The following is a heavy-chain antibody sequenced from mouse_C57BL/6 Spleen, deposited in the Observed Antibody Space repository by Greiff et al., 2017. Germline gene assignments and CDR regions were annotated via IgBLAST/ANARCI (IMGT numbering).Heavy chain of an antibody. CDR1: GFNIKDDY. CDR3: TTATGTGGYFDY. D-gene: IGHD4-1*02. V-gene: IGHV14-4*01. Sequence: EVKLQESGAELVRPGASVKLSCTASGFNIKDDYMHWVKQRPEQGLEWIGWIDPENGDTEYASKFQGKATITADTSSNTAYLQLSSLTSEDTAVYYFTTATGTGGYFDYWGQGTTLTVSS. J-gene: IGHJ2*01. CDR2: IDPENGDT.